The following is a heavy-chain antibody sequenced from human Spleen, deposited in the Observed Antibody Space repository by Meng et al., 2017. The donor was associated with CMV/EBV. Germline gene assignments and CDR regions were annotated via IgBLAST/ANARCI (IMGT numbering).Heavy chain of an antibody. D-gene: IGHD3-3*01. CDR2: IIPILGIA. J-gene: IGHJ5*02. Sequence: FSSNAISWYRQAPGQGLEWMGGIIPILGIANYAQKFQGRVTITADKSTSTAYMELSSLRSEDTAVYYCARDSKEGITIFGVAPNWFDPWGQGTPVTVSS. CDR1: FSSNA. CDR3: ARDSKEGITIFGVAPNWFDP. V-gene: IGHV1-69*10.